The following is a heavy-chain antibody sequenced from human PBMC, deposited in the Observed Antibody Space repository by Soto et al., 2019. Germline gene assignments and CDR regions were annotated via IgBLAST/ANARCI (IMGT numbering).Heavy chain of an antibody. D-gene: IGHD3-9*01. V-gene: IGHV3-15*01. CDR2: IKSKTDGGTA. Sequence: GRSLRLSCVASGFNLSHPWMTWVRQAAGKGLEWVGRIKSKTDGGTADYAAPVKGRATISRDDSKNTVYLQMNSLKTEDTAVYYCTTGIYYDILTGYHNVAYWGQGALVTVSS. CDR1: GFNLSHPW. CDR3: TTGIYYDILTGYHNVAY. J-gene: IGHJ4*02.